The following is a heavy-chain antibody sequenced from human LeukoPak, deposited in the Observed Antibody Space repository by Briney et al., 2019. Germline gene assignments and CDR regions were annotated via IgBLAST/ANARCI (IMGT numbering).Heavy chain of an antibody. CDR1: GGSISSSSYY. J-gene: IGHJ6*03. Sequence: PSETLSLTCTVSGGSISSSSYYWGWIRQPPGKGLEWIGSIYYSGSTYYNPSLKSRVTISVDTSKNQFSLKLSSVTAADTAVYYCARVVLRASYYYYYYMDVWGKGTTVTVSS. CDR2: IYYSGST. CDR3: ARVVLRASYYYYYYMDV. V-gene: IGHV4-39*07.